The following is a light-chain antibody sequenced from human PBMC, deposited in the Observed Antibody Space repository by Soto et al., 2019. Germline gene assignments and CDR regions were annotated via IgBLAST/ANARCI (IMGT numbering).Light chain of an antibody. CDR1: QSVLYNSNNKNY. V-gene: IGKV4-1*01. CDR3: QQYYSAPIT. J-gene: IGKJ5*01. Sequence: DIVMTQSPDSLAVSLGERATINCKSSQSVLYNSNNKNYLTWYQQKPGQPPKLLIYWASTRESGVPDRFSGSGSGTDFTLTISNLQAEDVAVYYCQQYYSAPITFGQGTRLEIK. CDR2: WAS.